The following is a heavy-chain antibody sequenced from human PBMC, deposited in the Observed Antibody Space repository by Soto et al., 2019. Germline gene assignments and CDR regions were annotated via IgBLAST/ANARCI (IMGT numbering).Heavy chain of an antibody. CDR1: GYTFTSYG. Sequence: QVHLVQSGAEVKKPGASVKVSCKASGYTFTSYGITWVRQAPGQGLEWMGWISAHNGNTDYAQKLQGRVIVTRDTSTSTAYMELSNRISDDTGVYYCARGRYGDYWGQGALVTVSS. CDR2: ISAHNGNT. D-gene: IGHD1-1*01. J-gene: IGHJ4*02. V-gene: IGHV1-18*01. CDR3: ARGRYGDY.